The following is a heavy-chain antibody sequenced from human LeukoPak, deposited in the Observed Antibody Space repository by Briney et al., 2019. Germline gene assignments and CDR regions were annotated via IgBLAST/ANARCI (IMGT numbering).Heavy chain of an antibody. Sequence: GGSLRLSCAASGFTVSSNYMSWVRQAPGKGLEWVSVIYSGGSTYYADSVKGRFTISRDNSKNTLYLQMNSLRAEDTAVYYCARDYYDFWSGYYTGGFDYWGQGTLVTVSS. CDR3: ARDYYDFWSGYYTGGFDY. CDR1: GFTVSSNY. D-gene: IGHD3-3*01. CDR2: IYSGGST. J-gene: IGHJ4*02. V-gene: IGHV3-53*01.